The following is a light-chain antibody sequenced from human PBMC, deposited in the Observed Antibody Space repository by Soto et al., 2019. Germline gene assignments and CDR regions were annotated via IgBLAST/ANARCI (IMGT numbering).Light chain of an antibody. Sequence: DIQMTQSPSSLSASVGDRVSITCRASQDITNYLSWYQSKPGKAPKLLIFAATRVQSGVPSRFSGRGSGSEFTLIISSLQREDFATYFCQQSYSMPLTFGPGPRLEIK. V-gene: IGKV1-39*01. J-gene: IGKJ5*01. CDR2: AAT. CDR3: QQSYSMPLT. CDR1: QDITNY.